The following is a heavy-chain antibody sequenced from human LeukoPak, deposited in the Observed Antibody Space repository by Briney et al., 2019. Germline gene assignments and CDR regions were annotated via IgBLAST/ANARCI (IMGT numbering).Heavy chain of an antibody. Sequence: TSETLSLTCTVSGGSISSRSAYWGWIRQPPGKGLEWIGSIYYSKNTYYNPSLKSRVTISADTSKNQFSLTLGSVSATDTAVYYCVSPRGFSYGYFDYWGQGTLVTVSS. V-gene: IGHV4-39*01. CDR2: IYYSKNT. CDR1: GGSISSRSAY. J-gene: IGHJ4*02. CDR3: VSPRGFSYGYFDY. D-gene: IGHD5-18*01.